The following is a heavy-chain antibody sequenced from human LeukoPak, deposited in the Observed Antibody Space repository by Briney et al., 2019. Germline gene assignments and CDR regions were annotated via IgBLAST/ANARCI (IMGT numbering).Heavy chain of an antibody. V-gene: IGHV3-48*04. CDR3: ARGSYFYQESPPQADAFDI. Sequence: GGSQRLSCAASGFTFSSYSMNWVRQAPGKWLEWVSYISSSSSTIYYADSVKGRFAISRDNAKNSLYLQMNSLRAEDTAVYYCARGSYFYQESPPQADAFDIWGQGTMVTVSS. D-gene: IGHD1-26*01. CDR1: GFTFSSYS. CDR2: ISSSSSTI. J-gene: IGHJ3*02.